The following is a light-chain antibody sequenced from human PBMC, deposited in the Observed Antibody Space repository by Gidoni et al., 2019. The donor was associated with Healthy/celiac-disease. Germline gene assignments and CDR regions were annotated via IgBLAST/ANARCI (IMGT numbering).Light chain of an antibody. V-gene: IGKV3-15*01. CDR1: QSVSSN. CDR2: GAS. J-gene: IGKJ1*01. Sequence: EIVMTQAPATLSVSPGERANLSCRASQSVSSNLAWYQQKPGQAPRLLIYGASTRATGIPARFSGSGSGTEFTLTISSLQSEDFAVYYCQQYNNWPLTFGQGTKVEIK. CDR3: QQYNNWPLT.